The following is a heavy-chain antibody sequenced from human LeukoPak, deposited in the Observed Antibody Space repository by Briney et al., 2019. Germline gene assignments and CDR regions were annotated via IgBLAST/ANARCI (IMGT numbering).Heavy chain of an antibody. D-gene: IGHD3-10*01. CDR1: VFTFSIYS. Sequence: GGSLRLSCAASVFTFSIYSMNWVRQAPGKGLEWVSYISSSSSPIYYADSVKGRFTISRDNAKNSLYLQMNSLRDEDTAVYYCARDQLTMVRGVNFDYWGQGTLVTVSS. CDR2: ISSSSSPI. V-gene: IGHV3-48*02. CDR3: ARDQLTMVRGVNFDY. J-gene: IGHJ4*02.